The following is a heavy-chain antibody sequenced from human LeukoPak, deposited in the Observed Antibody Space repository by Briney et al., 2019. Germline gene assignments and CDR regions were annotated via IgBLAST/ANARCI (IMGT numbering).Heavy chain of an antibody. Sequence: ASVKVSCKASGYTFTSYGISWVRQAPGQGLEWMGWISAYNGNTNYAQKLQGRVTMTTDTSTSTAYMELRSLRSVDTAVYYCARVVLRPSYSSSWHFDYWGQGTLVTVSS. D-gene: IGHD6-13*01. CDR1: GYTFTSYG. V-gene: IGHV1-18*01. CDR3: ARVVLRPSYSSSWHFDY. J-gene: IGHJ4*02. CDR2: ISAYNGNT.